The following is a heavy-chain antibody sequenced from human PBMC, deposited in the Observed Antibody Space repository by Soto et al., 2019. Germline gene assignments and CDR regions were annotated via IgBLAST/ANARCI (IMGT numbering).Heavy chain of an antibody. V-gene: IGHV3-33*01. J-gene: IGHJ5*02. D-gene: IGHD6-19*01. CDR3: ARDSWIAVAGTRGFDP. Sequence: QVQLVESGGGVVQPGRSLRLSCAASGFTFSSYGMHWVRQAPGKGLEWVAVIWYDGSNKYYADSVKGRFTISRDNSKNTLYLQMNSLRAEDTAVYYCARDSWIAVAGTRGFDPWGQGTLVTVSS. CDR2: IWYDGSNK. CDR1: GFTFSSYG.